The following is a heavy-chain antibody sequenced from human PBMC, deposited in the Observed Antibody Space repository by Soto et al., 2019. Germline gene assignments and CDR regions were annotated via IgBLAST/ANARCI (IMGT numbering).Heavy chain of an antibody. CDR3: ASEAAADTT. Sequence: ASVKVSCKASGGTFSSYAIRWVRQAPGQGLEWMGGIIPIFGAANYAQKFQGRVTITADKSTSTAYMELSSLRSEDTAVYYCASEAAADTTWGPGTLVTVSS. D-gene: IGHD6-13*01. J-gene: IGHJ5*02. V-gene: IGHV1-69*06. CDR2: IIPIFGAA. CDR1: GGTFSSYA.